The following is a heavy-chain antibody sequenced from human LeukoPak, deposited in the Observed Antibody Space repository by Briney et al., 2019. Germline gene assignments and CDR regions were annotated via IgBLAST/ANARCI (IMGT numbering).Heavy chain of an antibody. CDR1: GFTFSSYW. CDR3: AKARVGATGVLDY. D-gene: IGHD1-26*01. CDR2: INSDGSST. V-gene: IGHV3-74*01. Sequence: GSLRLSCAASGFTFSSYWMHWVRQAPGKGLVWVSRINSDGSSTSYADSVKGRFTISRDNSKNTLYLQMNSLRAEDTAVYYCAKARVGATGVLDYWGQGTLVTVSS. J-gene: IGHJ4*02.